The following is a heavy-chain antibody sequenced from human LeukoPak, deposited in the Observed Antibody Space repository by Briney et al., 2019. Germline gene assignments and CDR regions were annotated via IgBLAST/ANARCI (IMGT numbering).Heavy chain of an antibody. CDR1: GFTFSSYA. CDR2: ISYDGSNK. J-gene: IGHJ4*02. Sequence: GGSLRLSCAASGFTFSSYAMHWVRQAPGKGLEWVAVISYDGSNKYYADSVKGRFAISRDNSKNTLYLQMNSLRAEDTAVYYCARDVAKYSSSWYEVDYWGQGTLVTVSS. CDR3: ARDVAKYSSSWYEVDY. V-gene: IGHV3-30*09. D-gene: IGHD6-13*01.